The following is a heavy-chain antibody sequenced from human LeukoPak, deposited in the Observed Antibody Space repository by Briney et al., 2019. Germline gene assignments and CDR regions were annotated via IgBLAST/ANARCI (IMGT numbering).Heavy chain of an antibody. J-gene: IGHJ4*02. D-gene: IGHD3-10*01. CDR2: IKSKIDGETT. CDR1: GFTFSNAW. Sequence: GGSLRLSCAASGFTFSNAWTSWVRQAPGKGLGWVGHIKSKIDGETTGYAAPVKGRFTISRDDSKNMLYLQMNSLKTEDTAVYYCTTELGLSFGVRYFDHWGQGTSATVSS. CDR3: TTELGLSFGVRYFDH. V-gene: IGHV3-15*01.